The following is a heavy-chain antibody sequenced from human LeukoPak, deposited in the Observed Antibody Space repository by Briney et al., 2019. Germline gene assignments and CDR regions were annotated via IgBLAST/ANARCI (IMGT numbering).Heavy chain of an antibody. CDR1: GGSFSGYY. D-gene: IGHD2-2*02. J-gene: IGHJ4*02. CDR2: INHSGST. Sequence: SETLSLTCAVYGGSFSGYYWSWIRQPPGKGLEWIGEINHSGSTNYNPSLKSRVTISVDTSKNQFSLKLSSVTAADTAVYYCARGRGKRGAATPPLDYWGQGTLVTVSS. CDR3: ARGRGKRGAATPPLDY. V-gene: IGHV4-34*01.